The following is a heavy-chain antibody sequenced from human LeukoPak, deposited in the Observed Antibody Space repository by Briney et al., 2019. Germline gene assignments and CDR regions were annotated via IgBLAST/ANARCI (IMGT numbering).Heavy chain of an antibody. CDR2: ITSEGSTT. CDR3: ARDSGGNSDH. CDR1: GFTFSSYW. J-gene: IGHJ4*02. D-gene: IGHD4-23*01. Sequence: GGSLRLSCAASGFTFSSYWMHWVRHAPGKGLVWVSRITSEGSTTTYADSVKGRFTLSRDNAKNTLYLQMNSLRAEDTAVYYCARDSGGNSDHWGQGTLVTVSS. V-gene: IGHV3-74*01.